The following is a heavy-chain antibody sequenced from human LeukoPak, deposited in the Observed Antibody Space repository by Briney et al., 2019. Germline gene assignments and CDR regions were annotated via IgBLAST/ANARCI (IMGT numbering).Heavy chain of an antibody. D-gene: IGHD6-13*01. Sequence: SVKVSCKASGGTFSIYAISWVRQAPGQGLEWMGGIIPIFGTANYAQQFPGRVTITADESTSTACMELSSLRSEDTAVYYCARGHPPGYSSSWYGTGDAFDIWGQGTMVTVSS. CDR1: GGTFSIYA. J-gene: IGHJ3*02. CDR2: IIPIFGTA. CDR3: ARGHPPGYSSSWYGTGDAFDI. V-gene: IGHV1-69*13.